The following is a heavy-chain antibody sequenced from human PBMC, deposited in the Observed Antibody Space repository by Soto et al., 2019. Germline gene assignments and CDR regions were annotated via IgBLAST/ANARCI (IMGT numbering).Heavy chain of an antibody. D-gene: IGHD6-6*01. CDR2: INHSGST. V-gene: IGHV4-34*01. CDR3: ARTSRFDS. Sequence: TLSLTCAVYGGSFSGYYWSWIRQPPGKGLEWIGEINHSGSTNYNPSLKSRVTISVDRSKKQFSLKLSSVTAADTAVYYCARTSRFDSWGQGTLVTVS. CDR1: GGSFSGYY. J-gene: IGHJ4*02.